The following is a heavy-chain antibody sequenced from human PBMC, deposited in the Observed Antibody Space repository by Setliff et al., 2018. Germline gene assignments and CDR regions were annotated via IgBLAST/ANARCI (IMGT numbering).Heavy chain of an antibody. V-gene: IGHV4-34*01. CDR1: GGSFSNYY. J-gene: IGHJ2*01. Sequence: ASETLSLTCVVYGGSFSNYYWSWIRQPPGKGLEWIGEINHSGSTNYNPSLKSRVTISVDTSKNQFSLKLDSVTAADTAVYYCARTFTGRYFDLWGRGTLVTVSS. CDR2: INHSGST. CDR3: ARTFTGRYFDL.